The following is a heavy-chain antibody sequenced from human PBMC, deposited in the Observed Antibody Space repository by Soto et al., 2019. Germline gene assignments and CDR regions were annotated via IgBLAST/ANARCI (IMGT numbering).Heavy chain of an antibody. V-gene: IGHV4-4*02. CDR1: GGSIRTSNW. D-gene: IGHD1-1*01. Sequence: QVQLQESGPGLVKPSGTLSLTCAVSGGSIRTSNWWSWVRQPPGKGLEWIGEVYHSGSTNYNPSFKSRVAMSVDKSKNQFSLKLNSVTAADTALYYCATTSTSGTRFDYWGQGSLVTVSS. CDR3: ATTSTSGTRFDY. J-gene: IGHJ4*02. CDR2: VYHSGST.